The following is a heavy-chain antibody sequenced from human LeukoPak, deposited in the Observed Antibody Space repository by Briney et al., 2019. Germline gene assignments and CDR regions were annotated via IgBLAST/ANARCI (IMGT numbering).Heavy chain of an antibody. D-gene: IGHD3-22*01. V-gene: IGHV3-48*03. Sequence: PGGSLRLSCAASGFTFSSYEMNWVRQAPGKGLEWVSYISSSGSTMYYADSVKGRFTISRDNAKNSVYLQMNSLRAEDTAVYYCARGGKYYYDSSDFDYWGQGTLVTVSS. CDR1: GFTFSSYE. CDR3: ARGGKYYYDSSDFDY. CDR2: ISSSGSTM. J-gene: IGHJ4*02.